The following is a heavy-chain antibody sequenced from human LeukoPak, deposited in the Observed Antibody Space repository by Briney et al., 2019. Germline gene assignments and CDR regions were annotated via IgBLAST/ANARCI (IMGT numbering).Heavy chain of an antibody. D-gene: IGHD6-13*01. CDR2: IYPGDSDT. Sequence: GESLKISCKGSGYSFTSYWIGWVRQLPGKGLEWMGIIYPGDSDTRYSPSFQGQVTISADKSIRTAYLQWSSLKASDTAMYYCARQGLAAAGNDNWFDPWGQGTLVTVSS. CDR3: ARQGLAAAGNDNWFDP. V-gene: IGHV5-51*01. CDR1: GYSFTSYW. J-gene: IGHJ5*02.